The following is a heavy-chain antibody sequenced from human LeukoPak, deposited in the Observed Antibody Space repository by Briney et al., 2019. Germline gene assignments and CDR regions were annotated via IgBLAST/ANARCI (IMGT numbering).Heavy chain of an antibody. CDR1: GFTFGDYA. CDR3: TRGDYPSGSYGFDY. J-gene: IGHJ4*02. CDR2: IRSKVYGGTT. Sequence: PGGSLRLSCTASGFTFGDYAMSWFRQAPGKGLEWVGFIRSKVYGGTTEYAASVKGRFTISRDDSKSIAYLQMNSLKTEDTAVYYCTRGDYPSGSYGFDYWGQGTLVTVSS. D-gene: IGHD1-26*01. V-gene: IGHV3-49*03.